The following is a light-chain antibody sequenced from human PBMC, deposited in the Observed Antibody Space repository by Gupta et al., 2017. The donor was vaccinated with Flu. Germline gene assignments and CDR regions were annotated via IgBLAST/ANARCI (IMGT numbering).Light chain of an antibody. Sequence: ELLLTQSPGTLSLSPGERATLSCRASQSVSSSFLAWYQQKPGQAPRLLNDAASSRATGIPDRCSGRGAGTDFTLTSSRLEPEDVAVYYWQQYGSSQWTFGQGTKVEIK. CDR1: QSVSSSF. CDR2: AAS. V-gene: IGKV3-20*01. J-gene: IGKJ1*01. CDR3: QQYGSSQWT.